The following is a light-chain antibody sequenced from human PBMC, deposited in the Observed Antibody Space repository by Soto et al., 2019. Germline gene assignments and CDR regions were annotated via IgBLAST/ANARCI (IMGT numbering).Light chain of an antibody. V-gene: IGKV1-5*01. CDR1: QSIGSS. CDR3: QQYNGYSRT. CDR2: DAS. J-gene: IGKJ1*01. Sequence: IQMTHSPSTLSASVCDRVTITGRASQSIGSSLAWYQQKPGKAPNLLISDASSLERGVPSRFGGSGSGTEFTLSIRSLQPDDFATYYCQQYNGYSRTFGQGTKVDIK.